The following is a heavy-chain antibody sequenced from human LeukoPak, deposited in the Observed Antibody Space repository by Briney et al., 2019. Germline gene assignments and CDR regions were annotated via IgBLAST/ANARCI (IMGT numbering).Heavy chain of an antibody. D-gene: IGHD2-2*01. CDR2: IYTNGDT. V-gene: IGHV4-61*02. Sequence: SQTLSLTCTVSGVSITNSGYHWSWIRQSAGRGLEWIGRIYTNGDTNYNPSLKSRVTISADTSRNQFSLKMTSLTAADTAVYYCARDSCSSNACSFDSWGQGILVTVSS. CDR1: GVSITNSGYH. J-gene: IGHJ4*02. CDR3: ARDSCSSNACSFDS.